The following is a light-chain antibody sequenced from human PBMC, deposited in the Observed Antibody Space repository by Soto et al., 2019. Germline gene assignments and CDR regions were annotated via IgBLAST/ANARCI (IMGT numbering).Light chain of an antibody. CDR1: QSISSY. CDR3: QQYNSYWIT. J-gene: IGKJ5*01. CDR2: KAS. Sequence: DIQMTQSPSSLSASVGDRVTITCRASQSISSYLNWYQQKPGKAPKLLIYKASSLESGVPSRFSGSGSGTEFTLTISSLQPGDFATYYCQQYNSYWITFGQGTRLEIK. V-gene: IGKV1-5*03.